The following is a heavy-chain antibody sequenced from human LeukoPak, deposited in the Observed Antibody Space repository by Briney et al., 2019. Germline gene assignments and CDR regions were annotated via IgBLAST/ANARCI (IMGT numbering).Heavy chain of an antibody. CDR1: GFTFSGSW. J-gene: IGHJ4*02. D-gene: IGHD1/OR15-1a*01. V-gene: IGHV3-7*01. CDR3: TMNTHDY. CDR2: IKGDGSGK. Sequence: PGGSLRLSCAASGFTFSGSWMSWVRQAPGKGLEWVATIKGDGSGKFYVDSVKGRFAISRDDAKSSLFLQMDSLRSEDTAVYYCTMNTHDYWGQGTLVTVSS.